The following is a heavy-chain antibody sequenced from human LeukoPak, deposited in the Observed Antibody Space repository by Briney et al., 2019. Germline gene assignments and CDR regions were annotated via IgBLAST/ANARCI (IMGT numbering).Heavy chain of an antibody. V-gene: IGHV1-2*02. D-gene: IGHD3-16*01. CDR2: INPDSGGT. CDR3: ARDGLGGSGAFDI. Sequence: ASVKVSCKASGYTFTGYYIHWVRQAPGQGLEWMGWINPDSGGTNYAQKFQGGVTMTRDTSISTAYMELSRLKSDDTAVYYCARDGLGGSGAFDIWGQGTMVTVSS. J-gene: IGHJ3*02. CDR1: GYTFTGYY.